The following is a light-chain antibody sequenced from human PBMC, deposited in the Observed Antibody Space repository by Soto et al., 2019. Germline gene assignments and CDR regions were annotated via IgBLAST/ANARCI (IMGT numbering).Light chain of an antibody. CDR2: DAS. Sequence: DIQMTQSPSTLFASVGDRVTITCRATQTLSSWLAWYQQKPGKAPKLLIYDASSLESGVPSRFSGSGSGTEFTLTITSLQPDDFATYYCQQYTSYSLTFGGGTKVEIK. CDR3: QQYTSYSLT. CDR1: QTLSSW. V-gene: IGKV1-5*01. J-gene: IGKJ4*01.